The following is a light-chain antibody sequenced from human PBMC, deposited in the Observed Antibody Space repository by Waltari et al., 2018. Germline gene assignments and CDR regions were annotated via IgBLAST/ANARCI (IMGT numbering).Light chain of an antibody. J-gene: IGLJ3*02. CDR1: GSAIDDSDF. Sequence: QSALTPPAPVSGSPGQSITISCTGIGSAIDDSDFVSWYQHQPGKAPRVIIYDVTNRPSGISHRFSASKSANTASLTISGLQPEDEGDYYCTSQALDGVVLFGGGTQVTV. V-gene: IGLV2-14*03. CDR3: TSQALDGVVL. CDR2: DVT.